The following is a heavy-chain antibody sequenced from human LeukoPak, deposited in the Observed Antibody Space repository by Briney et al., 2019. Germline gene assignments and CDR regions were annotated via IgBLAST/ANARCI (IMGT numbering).Heavy chain of an antibody. CDR3: ARDRRELNYYYYYMDV. Sequence: NASQTLSLTCTVSGGSISSGRYSRGWIRQPAGKGLEWIGRIYTSGSTNYNPSLKSRVTISVDTSKNQFSLKLSSVTAADTAVYYCARDRRELNYYYYYMDVWGKGTTVTISS. V-gene: IGHV4-61*02. J-gene: IGHJ6*03. CDR1: GGSISSGRYS. D-gene: IGHD1-26*01. CDR2: IYTSGST.